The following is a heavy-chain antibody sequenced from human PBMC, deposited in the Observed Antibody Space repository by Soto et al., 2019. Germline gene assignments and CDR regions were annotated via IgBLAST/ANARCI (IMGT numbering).Heavy chain of an antibody. V-gene: IGHV3-23*01. J-gene: IGHJ4*01. CDR1: GFTFSSYA. Sequence: HPGGSLRFSCAASGFTFSSYAMSWVRQAPGKGLEWVSAISGSGGSTYYADSVKGRFTISRDNSKNTLYLQMNSLRAEDTAVYYCAKTYSSGWYLYFDYWGHGTLVTVSS. D-gene: IGHD6-19*01. CDR2: ISGSGGST. CDR3: AKTYSSGWYLYFDY.